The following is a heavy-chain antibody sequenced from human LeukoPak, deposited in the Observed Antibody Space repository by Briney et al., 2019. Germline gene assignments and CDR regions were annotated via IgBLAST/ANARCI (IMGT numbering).Heavy chain of an antibody. V-gene: IGHV3-23*01. CDR2: ISGSGGST. CDR1: GFSFDFSGYA. Sequence: GGPLRLSCAASGFSFDFSGYAMSWVRQAPGKGLEWVSAISGSGGSTYYADSVKGRFTISRDNSKNTLYLQMNSLRAEDTAVYYCASWRGSSDSGGYYYDYWGQGTLVTVSS. D-gene: IGHD3-22*01. J-gene: IGHJ4*02. CDR3: ASWRGSSDSGGYYYDY.